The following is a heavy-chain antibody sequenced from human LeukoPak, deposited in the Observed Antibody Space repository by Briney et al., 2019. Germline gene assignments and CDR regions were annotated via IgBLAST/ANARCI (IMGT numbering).Heavy chain of an antibody. CDR1: GFTFSSYA. V-gene: IGHV3-23*01. J-gene: IGHJ6*02. CDR3: VKDRGGSPFYGMDV. CDR2: ISGSGGAGT. Sequence: PGGSLRLSCAGSGFTFSSYAMSWVRQAPGKGLEWVSTISGSGGAGTYYADSVKGGFTVSRDNSRNTLYLPMNSLRAEDTAVYYCVKDRGGSPFYGMDVWGQGTTVTVSS. D-gene: IGHD1-26*01.